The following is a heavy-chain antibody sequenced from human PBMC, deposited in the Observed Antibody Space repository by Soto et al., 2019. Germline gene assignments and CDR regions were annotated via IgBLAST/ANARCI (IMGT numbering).Heavy chain of an antibody. V-gene: IGHV3-13*05. J-gene: IGHJ6*02. CDR3: ARGAGTGGRYYYYGMDV. D-gene: IGHD6-13*01. CDR2: IGTAGDP. Sequence: EVQLVESGGGLVQPGGSLRLSCAASGFTFSSYDMHWVRQATGKGLEWVSAIGTAGDPYYPGSVKGRFTISRENAKNALYLQMNSLRAVDTAVYYCARGAGTGGRYYYYGMDVWGQGTTVTVSS. CDR1: GFTFSSYD.